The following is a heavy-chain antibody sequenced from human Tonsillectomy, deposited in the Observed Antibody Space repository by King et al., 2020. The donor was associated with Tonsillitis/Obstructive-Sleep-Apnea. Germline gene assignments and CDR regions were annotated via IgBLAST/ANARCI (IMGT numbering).Heavy chain of an antibody. V-gene: IGHV3-53*01. CDR2: IYSGGST. J-gene: IGHJ4*02. D-gene: IGHD2-2*01. Sequence: VQLVESGGGFIQPGGSLRLSCSASEFTVSNHYMNWVRQAPGKGLEWVSVIYSGGSTYYADSVKGRFTVSRDTSKNTVYLQMNSLRVEDTAVYFCARADVPAVIDYWGQGSLVTVSS. CDR1: EFTVSNHY. CDR3: ARADVPAVIDY.